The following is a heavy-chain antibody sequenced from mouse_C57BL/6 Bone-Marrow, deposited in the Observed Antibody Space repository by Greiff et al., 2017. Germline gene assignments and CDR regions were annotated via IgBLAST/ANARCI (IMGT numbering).Heavy chain of an antibody. CDR2: ISDGGSYT. D-gene: IGHD1-1*01. V-gene: IGHV5-4*01. J-gene: IGHJ2*01. CDR1: GFTFSSYA. Sequence: EVKLVDSGGGLVKPGGSLKLSCAASGFTFSSYAMSWVRQTPEKRLEWVATISDGGSYTYYPDNVKGRFTISRDNAKNNLYLQMSHLKSEDTAMYYCARDRYSYYYGSSLYFDYWGQGTTLTVSS. CDR3: ARDRYSYYYGSSLYFDY.